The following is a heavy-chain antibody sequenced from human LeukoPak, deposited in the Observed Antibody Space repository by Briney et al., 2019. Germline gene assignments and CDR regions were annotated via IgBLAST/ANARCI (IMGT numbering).Heavy chain of an antibody. CDR3: AKYARSSSIAAPDDAFDI. J-gene: IGHJ3*02. D-gene: IGHD6-6*01. Sequence: GGSLRLSCAASGFTFSSYAMSWVRQAPGKGLEWVSAISGSGGSTYYADSVKGRFTISRDNSKNTLYLQMNSLRAEDTAVYYCAKYARSSSIAAPDDAFDIWGQGTMVTVSS. V-gene: IGHV3-23*01. CDR2: ISGSGGST. CDR1: GFTFSSYA.